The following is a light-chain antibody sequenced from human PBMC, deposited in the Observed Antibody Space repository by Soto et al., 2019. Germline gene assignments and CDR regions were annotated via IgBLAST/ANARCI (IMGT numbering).Light chain of an antibody. CDR3: QQYGSSPFT. CDR1: QSVSSSY. Sequence: EIVLTQSPGTLSLSPGERATLSRRASQSVSSSYLAWYQQKPGQAPRLLMYGASSRATGIPDRFSGSGSGTDFTLTISRLEPEDFAVYYCQQYGSSPFTFGGGTKVEIK. J-gene: IGKJ4*01. V-gene: IGKV3-20*01. CDR2: GAS.